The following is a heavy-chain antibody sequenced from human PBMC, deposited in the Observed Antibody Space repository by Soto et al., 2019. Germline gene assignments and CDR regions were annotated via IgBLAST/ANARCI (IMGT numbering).Heavy chain of an antibody. CDR1: GFTFSSYS. CDR3: ARESRFLEWLSLNWFDP. Sequence: GGPLRLSCAASGFTFSSYSMNWVRQAPGKGLEWVSYISSSSSTIYYADSVKGRFTISRGNAKNSLYLQMNSLRDEDTAVYYCARESRFLEWLSLNWFDPWGQGTLVTVSS. D-gene: IGHD3-3*01. V-gene: IGHV3-48*02. CDR2: ISSSSSTI. J-gene: IGHJ5*02.